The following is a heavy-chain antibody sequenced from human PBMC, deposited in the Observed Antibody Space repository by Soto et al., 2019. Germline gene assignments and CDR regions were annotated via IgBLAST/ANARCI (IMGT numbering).Heavy chain of an antibody. CDR1: GYTFTSYD. CDR2: MNPNSGNT. D-gene: IGHD3-10*01. V-gene: IGHV1-8*01. CDR3: ARYYYGSGSADY. Sequence: QVQLVQSGAEVRKPGASVKVSCKASGYTFTSYDINWVRQATGQGLEWMGWMNPNSGNTGYAQKFQGRVTMTRNTSISTAYMELSGLRSEDTAVYYCARYYYGSGSADYWGQGTLVTVSS. J-gene: IGHJ4*02.